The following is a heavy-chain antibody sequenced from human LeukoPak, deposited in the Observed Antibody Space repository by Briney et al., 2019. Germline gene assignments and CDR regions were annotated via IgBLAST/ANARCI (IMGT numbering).Heavy chain of an antibody. V-gene: IGHV3-23*01. Sequence: GGTLRLSCAASGFTFSSYGMSWVRQAPGKGLEWVSAISGSGGSTYYADSVKGRFTISRDNSKNTLYLQMNSLRAEDTAVYYCARDNQYCSGGSCYRATDYWGQGTLVTVSS. J-gene: IGHJ4*02. CDR3: ARDNQYCSGGSCYRATDY. CDR2: ISGSGGST. CDR1: GFTFSSYG. D-gene: IGHD2-15*01.